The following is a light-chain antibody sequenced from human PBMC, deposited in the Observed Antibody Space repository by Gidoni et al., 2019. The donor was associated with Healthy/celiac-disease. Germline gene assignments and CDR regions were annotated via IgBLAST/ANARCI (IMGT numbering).Light chain of an antibody. CDR3: QVWDSSRDLPV. Sequence: SDVLTPPPSVSVAPGKTARITCGGNNIGSKSVHWYQQKTGQAPVLVVYDDSYRPSGIPERYSGSNSGNTATLTVSRVEAGDEADYYCQVWDSSRDLPVVGRGTKLPVL. V-gene: IGLV3-21*03. CDR2: DDS. CDR1: NIGSKS. J-gene: IGLJ2*01.